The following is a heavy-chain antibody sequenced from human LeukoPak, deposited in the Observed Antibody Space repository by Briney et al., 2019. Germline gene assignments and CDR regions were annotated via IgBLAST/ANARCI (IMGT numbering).Heavy chain of an antibody. J-gene: IGHJ3*02. CDR2: INSDASGT. Sequence: RGSLRLSCAASGLTFSSYWMHWVRQAPGKGLVWVSHINSDASGTTYADFVKGRFTISRDNAKNTLYLQMSSLRAEDTAVYYCARGTVAGFARAFDIWGQGTMVTVSS. CDR3: ARGTVAGFARAFDI. D-gene: IGHD6-19*01. V-gene: IGHV3-74*01. CDR1: GLTFSSYW.